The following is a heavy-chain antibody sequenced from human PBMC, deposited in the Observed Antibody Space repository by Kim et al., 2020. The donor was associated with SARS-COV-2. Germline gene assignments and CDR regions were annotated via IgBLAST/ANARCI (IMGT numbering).Heavy chain of an antibody. J-gene: IGHJ6*02. D-gene: IGHD5-12*01. CDR2: TYYRSKWYN. Sequence: SQTLSLTCAISGDSVSSNSAAWNWIRQSPSRGLEWLGRTYYRSKWYNDYAVSVKSRITINPDTSKNQFSLQLNSVTPEDTAVYYCARGLSVGYDWEDYYYGMDVWGQGTTVTVSS. V-gene: IGHV6-1*01. CDR3: ARGLSVGYDWEDYYYGMDV. CDR1: GDSVSSNSAA.